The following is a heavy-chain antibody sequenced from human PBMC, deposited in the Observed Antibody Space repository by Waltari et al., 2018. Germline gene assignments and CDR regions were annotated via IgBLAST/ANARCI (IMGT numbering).Heavy chain of an antibody. Sequence: QLQLQESGPGLGKPSETLSLTCIVSGGSITSNRHYWAWIRQPPGQGLAWIGTMSYNGTTYSGPPLKSRVTLSRDTSKNHLSLKLGSVTAADTAVYYCATYIGASIGTAAFDVWGQGTMVTVSS. D-gene: IGHD5-12*01. V-gene: IGHV4-39*02. CDR1: GGSITSNRHY. J-gene: IGHJ3*01. CDR3: ATYIGASIGTAAFDV. CDR2: MSYNGTT.